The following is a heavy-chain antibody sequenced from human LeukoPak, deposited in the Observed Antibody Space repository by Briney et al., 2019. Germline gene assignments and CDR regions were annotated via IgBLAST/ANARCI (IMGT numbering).Heavy chain of an antibody. D-gene: IGHD1-1*01. CDR1: GFTFSSYS. V-gene: IGHV3-21*05. CDR3: AKDRETTASGTFDY. CDR2: ISRSSSNM. J-gene: IGHJ4*02. Sequence: GGSLRLSCAASGFTFSSYSMNWVRQAPGKGLEWVSYISRSSSNMYYADSAKGRFTISRDNAKNSLYLQMNSLRAEDTGVYYCAKDRETTASGTFDYWGQGTLVTVSP.